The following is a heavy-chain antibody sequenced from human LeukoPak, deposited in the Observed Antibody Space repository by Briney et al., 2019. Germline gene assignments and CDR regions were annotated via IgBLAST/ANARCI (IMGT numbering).Heavy chain of an antibody. Sequence: PSGTLSLTCAVYGVSISSDNWWTWVRQPPGKGLEWIGETHRSGDTKYNPSLNGRVTISMDNSKNQLSLNLISVTAADTAIYLCATRHHSRTYMVPLDSWGQGTLVTVSS. J-gene: IGHJ4*02. CDR1: GVSISSDNW. CDR3: ATRHHSRTYMVPLDS. V-gene: IGHV4-4*02. D-gene: IGHD3-10*01. CDR2: THRSGDT.